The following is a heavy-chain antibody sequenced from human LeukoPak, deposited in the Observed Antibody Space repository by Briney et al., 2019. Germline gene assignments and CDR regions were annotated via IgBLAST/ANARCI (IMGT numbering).Heavy chain of an antibody. V-gene: IGHV1-18*01. CDR2: ISAYNGNT. CDR3: ARDGYCSSTSCYDEVGSYYYYGMDV. D-gene: IGHD2-2*03. Sequence: ASVKVSCKASGYXFSNHGISWVRQAPGQGLEWMGWISAYNGNTNYAQKLQGRVTMTTDTSTSTAYMELRSLRSDDTAVYYCARDGYCSSTSCYDEVGSYYYYGMDVWGQGTTVTVSS. J-gene: IGHJ6*02. CDR1: GYXFSNHG.